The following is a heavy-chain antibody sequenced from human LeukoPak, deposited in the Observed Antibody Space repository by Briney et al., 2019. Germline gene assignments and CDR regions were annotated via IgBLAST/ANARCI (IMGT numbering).Heavy chain of an antibody. CDR1: GFTFSSYS. J-gene: IGHJ5*02. CDR3: ARVFDSSGYYYDWFDP. Sequence: GGSLRLSCAASGFTFSSYSMNWVRQAPGKGLEWVSSISSSSSYIYYADSVKGRFTIFRDNAKNSLYLQMNSLRAEDTAVYYCARVFDSSGYYYDWFDPWGQGTLVTVSS. D-gene: IGHD3-22*01. CDR2: ISSSSSYI. V-gene: IGHV3-21*01.